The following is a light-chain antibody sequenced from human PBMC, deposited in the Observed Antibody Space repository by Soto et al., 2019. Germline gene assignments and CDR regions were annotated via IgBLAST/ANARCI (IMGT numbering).Light chain of an antibody. V-gene: IGKV3-11*01. J-gene: IGKJ1*01. CDR1: QSVSSF. CDR2: DAS. Sequence: EIEVTQSPDTLSLSPGERATLSCRASQSVSSFFAWYQQKPGQSPRLLIYDASNRASGIPARFTGSGSGTDFTLTISSVEPEDSAVYYCQQRGNWWTFGQGTKVDIK. CDR3: QQRGNWWT.